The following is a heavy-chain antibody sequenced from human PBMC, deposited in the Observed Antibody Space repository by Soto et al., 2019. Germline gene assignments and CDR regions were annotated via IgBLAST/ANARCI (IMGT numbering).Heavy chain of an antibody. J-gene: IGHJ6*04. D-gene: IGHD3-22*01. Sequence: SETLSLTCAVYGGSFSGYYWSWIRQPPGKGLEWIGEINHSGSTNYNPSLKSRVTISVDTSKNQFSLKLSSVTAADTAVYYCAKNLVVTAPLLMDVWGKGTTVTVSS. CDR2: INHSGST. CDR3: AKNLVVTAPLLMDV. V-gene: IGHV4-34*01. CDR1: GGSFSGYY.